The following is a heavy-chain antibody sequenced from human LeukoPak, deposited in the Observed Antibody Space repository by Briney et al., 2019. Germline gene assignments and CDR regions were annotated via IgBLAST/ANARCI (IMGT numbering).Heavy chain of an antibody. J-gene: IGHJ5*02. CDR2: IYTSGST. V-gene: IGHV4-61*02. CDR3: ARVPSGYDYSWFDP. CDR1: GGSISSSSYY. Sequence: SETLSLTCTVSGGSISSSSYYWSWIRQPAGKGLEWIGRIYTSGSTNYNPSLKSRVTMSVDTSKNQLSLKLSSVTAADTAVYYCARVPSGYDYSWFDPWGQGTLVTVSS. D-gene: IGHD5-12*01.